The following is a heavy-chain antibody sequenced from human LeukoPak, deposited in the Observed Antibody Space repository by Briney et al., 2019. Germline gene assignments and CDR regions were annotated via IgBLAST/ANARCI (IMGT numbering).Heavy chain of an antibody. D-gene: IGHD3-22*01. CDR2: ISGSGGST. CDR1: GFTFSSYS. J-gene: IGHJ3*02. V-gene: IGHV3-23*01. CDR3: AKDSPSYYDSSGYWFDAFDI. Sequence: GGSLRLSCAASGFTFSSYSMNWVRQAPGKGLEWVSAISGSGGSTYYADSVKGRFTISRDNSKNTLYLQMNSLRAEDTAVYYCAKDSPSYYDSSGYWFDAFDIWGQGTMVTVSS.